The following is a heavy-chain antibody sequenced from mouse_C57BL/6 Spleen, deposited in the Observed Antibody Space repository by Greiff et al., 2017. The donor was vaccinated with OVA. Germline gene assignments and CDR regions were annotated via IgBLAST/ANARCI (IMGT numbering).Heavy chain of an antibody. J-gene: IGHJ4*01. CDR3: ARLADYAMDY. CDR2: IYPGGGYT. CDR1: GYTFTNYW. Sequence: VMLVESGAELVRPGTSVKMSCKASGYTFTNYWIGWAKQRPGHGLEWIGDIYPGGGYTNYNEKFKGKATLTADKSSSTAYMQFSSLTSEDSAIYYCARLADYAMDYWGQGTSVTVSS. V-gene: IGHV1-63*01.